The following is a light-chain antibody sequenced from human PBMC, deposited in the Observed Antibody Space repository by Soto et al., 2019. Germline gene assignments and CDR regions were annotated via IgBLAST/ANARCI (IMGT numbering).Light chain of an antibody. CDR1: QRVSSN. Sequence: EIVLTQSPGTLSLSPGERATLSCRASQRVSSNVAWYQQKPGQAPRLLIYGASSRATGIPDRFSGSGSGTDLTITISRLEPEDFEVYYCQQYGSSPITFGQGTRLEIK. CDR3: QQYGSSPIT. V-gene: IGKV3-20*01. CDR2: GAS. J-gene: IGKJ5*01.